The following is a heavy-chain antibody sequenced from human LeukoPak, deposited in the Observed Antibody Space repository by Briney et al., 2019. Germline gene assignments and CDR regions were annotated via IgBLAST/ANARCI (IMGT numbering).Heavy chain of an antibody. J-gene: IGHJ5*02. CDR1: GFTFSDYW. CDR3: ARGHSSSPNWFDP. D-gene: IGHD6-13*01. V-gene: IGHV3-7*04. CDR2: IKKDGSEK. Sequence: GGSLRLSCAASGFTFSDYWMSWLRQAPGKGLEWVANIKKDGSEKSYVDSVKGRFTISRDNAKNSLYLQMNSLRAEDTAVYYCARGHSSSPNWFDPWGQGTLVTVSS.